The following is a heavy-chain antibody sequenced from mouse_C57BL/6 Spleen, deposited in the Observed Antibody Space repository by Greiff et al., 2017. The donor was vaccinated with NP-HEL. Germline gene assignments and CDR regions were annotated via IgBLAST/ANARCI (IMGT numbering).Heavy chain of an antibody. D-gene: IGHD1-1*01. V-gene: IGHV1-74*01. CDR3: ASFYYYGSSHFDY. Sequence: QVQLQQPGAELVKPGASVKVSCKASGYTFTSYWMHWVKQRPGQGLEWIGRIHPSDSDTNYNQKFKGKATLTVDKSSSTAYMQLSSLTSEDSAVYYCASFYYYGSSHFDYWGQGTTLTVSS. CDR1: GYTFTSYW. J-gene: IGHJ2*01. CDR2: IHPSDSDT.